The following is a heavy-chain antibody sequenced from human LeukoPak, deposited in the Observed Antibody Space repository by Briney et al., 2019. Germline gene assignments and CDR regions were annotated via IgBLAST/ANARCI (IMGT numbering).Heavy chain of an antibody. CDR2: IRSKDNDGTT. Sequence: GGSLRLSCTGSGFTFGDYAISWVRQAPGKGLEWLGFIRSKDNDGTTDYAASVKGRFIISRDDSKNTLYLQMNSLKTEDTAVYYCTTDQSVSYGGYVVDSPYYYYMDVWGKGTTVTVSS. J-gene: IGHJ6*03. V-gene: IGHV3-49*04. CDR3: TTDQSVSYGGYVVDSPYYYYMDV. CDR1: GFTFGDYA. D-gene: IGHD4-17*01.